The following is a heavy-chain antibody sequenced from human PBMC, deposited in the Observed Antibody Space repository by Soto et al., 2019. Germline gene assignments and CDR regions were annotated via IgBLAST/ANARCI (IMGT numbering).Heavy chain of an antibody. J-gene: IGHJ5*02. CDR1: GYTFTSYA. D-gene: IGHD2-15*01. V-gene: IGHV1-3*01. CDR3: ARALDLYWSGGSCYRGYNWFDP. Sequence: QVQLVQSGAEVKKPGASVKVACKASGYTFTSYAMHWVREAPGQRLEWMGWINAGNGNTKYLQKFQGRVTITRDTSASTAYMELSSLRTDDTAVYYCARALDLYWSGGSCYRGYNWFDPWGQGTLVTVSS. CDR2: INAGNGNT.